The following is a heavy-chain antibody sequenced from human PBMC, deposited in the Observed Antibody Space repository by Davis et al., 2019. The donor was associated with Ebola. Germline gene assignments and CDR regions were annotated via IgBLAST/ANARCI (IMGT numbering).Heavy chain of an antibody. CDR3: TTTQTTVVKDY. D-gene: IGHD4-23*01. J-gene: IGHJ4*02. CDR2: IKSKTDGGTT. CDR1: GFSLSSYG. Sequence: GESLKISCAVSGFSLSSYGMHWVRQAPGKGLEWVGRIKSKTDGGTTDYAAPVKGRFTISRDDSKNTLYLQMNSLKTEDTAVYYCTTTQTTVVKDYWGQGTLVTVSS. V-gene: IGHV3-15*07.